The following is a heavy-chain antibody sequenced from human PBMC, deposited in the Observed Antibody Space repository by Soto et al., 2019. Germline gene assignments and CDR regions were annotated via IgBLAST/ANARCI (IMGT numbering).Heavy chain of an antibody. CDR3: TRGVAAAGTFFDY. J-gene: IGHJ4*02. Sequence: SETLSLTCAVSGGSISSGGYSWSWIRQPPGKGLEWIGYIYHSGSTYYNPSLKSRVTISVDRSKNQFSLKLSSVTAADTAVYYCTRGVAAAGTFFDYWGQGTLVTVSS. V-gene: IGHV4-30-2*01. CDR2: IYHSGST. D-gene: IGHD6-13*01. CDR1: GGSISSGGYS.